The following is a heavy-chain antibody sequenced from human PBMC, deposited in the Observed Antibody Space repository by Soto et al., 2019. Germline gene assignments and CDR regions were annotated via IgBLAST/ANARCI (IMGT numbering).Heavy chain of an antibody. J-gene: IGHJ6*02. D-gene: IGHD6-13*01. CDR3: ARDGHSRSWYDYYYYGMDV. V-gene: IGHV1-2*02. CDR1: GYTFTGYY. Sequence: QVQLVQSGAEVKKPGASVKVSCKASGYTFTGYYMHWVRQAPGQGLEWMGWINPNSGGTNYAQKFQGRVTMTRDTSISTAYMERSRLRSDDTAVYYCARDGHSRSWYDYYYYGMDVWGQGTTVTVSS. CDR2: INPNSGGT.